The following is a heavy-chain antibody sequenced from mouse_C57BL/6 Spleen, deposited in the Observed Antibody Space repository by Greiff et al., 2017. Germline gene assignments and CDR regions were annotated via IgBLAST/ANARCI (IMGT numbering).Heavy chain of an antibody. D-gene: IGHD4-1*01. J-gene: IGHJ3*01. CDR2: IDPSDSYT. CDR1: GYTFTSYW. CDR3: ARRTPTGTPFAY. Sequence: VQLQQSAAELVKPGASVKLSCKASGYTFTSYWMQWVKQRPGQGLEWIGEIDPSDSYTNYNQKFKGKATLSVDTSSSTAYRQLISLTSEDSAVYCCARRTPTGTPFAYWGQGTLVTVSA. V-gene: IGHV1-50*01.